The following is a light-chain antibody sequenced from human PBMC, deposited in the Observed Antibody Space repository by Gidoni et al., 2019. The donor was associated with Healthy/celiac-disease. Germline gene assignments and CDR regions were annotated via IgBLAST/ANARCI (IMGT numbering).Light chain of an antibody. CDR2: AAS. V-gene: IGKV1-39*01. Sequence: DIQMTQSPSSLSASVGDRVTITCRASQSISSYLNWYQQKPGKAPKLLIYAASSLQSGVPSRFSGSGSGTDFTLTISSLQPEDFATYYCQQSYSTPRITFXHXTKVDIK. CDR1: QSISSY. CDR3: QQSYSTPRIT. J-gene: IGKJ3*01.